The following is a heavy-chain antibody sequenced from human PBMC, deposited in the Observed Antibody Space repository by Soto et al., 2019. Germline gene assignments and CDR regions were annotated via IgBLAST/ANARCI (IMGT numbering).Heavy chain of an antibody. CDR2: ISDSGDRT. J-gene: IGHJ4*02. V-gene: IGHV3-23*01. CDR1: EFTFSIFD. Sequence: EVHLLESGGGLVQPGGSLRLSCAASEFTFSIFDMSWVRQAPGKGLEWVSMISDSGDRTYYAGSVRGRFTMSRDDSKNAVYLQMDSLRAEDTAVYYCIEGGWLDYWGQGTLVTVSS. D-gene: IGHD5-12*01. CDR3: IEGGWLDY.